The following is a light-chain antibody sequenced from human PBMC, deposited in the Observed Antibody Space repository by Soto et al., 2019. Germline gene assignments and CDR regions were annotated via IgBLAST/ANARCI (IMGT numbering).Light chain of an antibody. CDR3: QQYDKWPQT. CDR1: QSVTNY. J-gene: IGKJ1*01. Sequence: EIVLTQSPGTLSLSPGERVTLSCRASQSVTNYLAWYQQKPGQAPRLLIYGASARATGIPARFSGSGSGTDFTLTISSLQPEDFAVYFCQQYDKWPQTFGQGTKVDIK. CDR2: GAS. V-gene: IGKV3-15*01.